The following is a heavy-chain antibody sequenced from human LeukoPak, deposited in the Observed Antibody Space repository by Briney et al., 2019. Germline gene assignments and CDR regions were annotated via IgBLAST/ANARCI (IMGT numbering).Heavy chain of an antibody. V-gene: IGHV1-46*01. D-gene: IGHD3-22*01. J-gene: IGHJ5*02. CDR1: GYAFTRHY. Sequence: GASVKVSCKASGYAFTRHYMHWVRQAPGQGLEWMGLINPSGSSTIYAQKFQGRVTMTRDMSTSTDYMELSSLRSVDTAVYYCARESEYYYDSSGYYKNWFDPWGQGTLVTVSS. CDR3: ARESEYYYDSSGYYKNWFDP. CDR2: INPSGSST.